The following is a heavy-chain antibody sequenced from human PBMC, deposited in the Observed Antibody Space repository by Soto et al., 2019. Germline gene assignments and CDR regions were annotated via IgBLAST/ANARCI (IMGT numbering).Heavy chain of an antibody. Sequence: ASVKVSCKASGYTFANYPMHWVRQAPGQRLEWMGWINAGNGNTKYSQKFQGRVTMTTDTSTSTAYMELRSLRSDDTAVYYCARGYYYGSGRPTPGGMDVWGQGTTVTVSS. D-gene: IGHD3-10*01. CDR3: ARGYYYGSGRPTPGGMDV. V-gene: IGHV1-3*01. CDR1: GYTFANYP. J-gene: IGHJ6*02. CDR2: INAGNGNT.